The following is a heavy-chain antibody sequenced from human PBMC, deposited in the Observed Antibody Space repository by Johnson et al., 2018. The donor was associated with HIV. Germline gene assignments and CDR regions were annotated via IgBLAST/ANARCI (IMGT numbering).Heavy chain of an antibody. CDR3: ASPLIAAGEGAFDI. D-gene: IGHD6-13*01. J-gene: IGHJ3*02. CDR1: GFTVSSNY. CDR2: IYSGGST. Sequence: MHLVESGGGVVRPGGSLRLSCAASGFTVSSNYMSWVRQAPGKGLEWVSVIYSGGSTYYADSVKGRFTISRDNSKNTLYLQMNSLRAEDTAVYYCASPLIAAGEGAFDIWGQGTMVTVSS. V-gene: IGHV3-66*01.